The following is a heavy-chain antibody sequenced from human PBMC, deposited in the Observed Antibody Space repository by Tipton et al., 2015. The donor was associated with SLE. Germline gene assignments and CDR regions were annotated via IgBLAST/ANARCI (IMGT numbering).Heavy chain of an antibody. CDR1: RFTFSSYV. J-gene: IGHJ3*02. D-gene: IGHD3-10*01. V-gene: IGHV3-23*01. CDR3: ARRNSESGAFDM. CDR2: VSDSGSPT. Sequence: SLRLSCAASRFTFSSYVMTWVRQAPGKGLEWVSSVSDSGSPTYYADSVKGRFTISRDNSKNTLYLQMNSLRAEDTAVYYCARRNSESGAFDMWGQGTLVTVSS.